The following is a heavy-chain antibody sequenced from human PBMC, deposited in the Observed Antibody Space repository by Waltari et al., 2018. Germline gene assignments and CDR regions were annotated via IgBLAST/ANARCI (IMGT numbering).Heavy chain of an antibody. D-gene: IGHD3-16*01. CDR2: SRSRSTYI. J-gene: IGHJ4*02. CDR3: ARDEGGQYQGDFDY. V-gene: IGHV3-21*01. Sequence: EVQLVESGGGLVKPGGSLRLSCAASGFIFNTFAMNWVRQAPGKGVEWGSSSRSRSTYIYYADSVKGRFTISRDNARSSLFLQMNSLRAEDTAVYYCARDEGGQYQGDFDYWGQGTLVSVSS. CDR1: GFIFNTFA.